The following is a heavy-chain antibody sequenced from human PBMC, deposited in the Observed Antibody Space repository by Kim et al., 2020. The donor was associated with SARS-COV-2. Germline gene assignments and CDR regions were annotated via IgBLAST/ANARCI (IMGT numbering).Heavy chain of an antibody. D-gene: IGHD6-13*01. V-gene: IGHV3-33*05. CDR2: ISYDGSNK. J-gene: IGHJ4*02. Sequence: GWSLRLSCAASGFTFSSYGMHWVRQAPGKGLEWVAVISYDGSNKYYADSVKGRFTISRDNSKNTLYLQMNSLRAEDTAVYYCASESAPREIAAADYWGQGTLVTVSS. CDR3: ASESAPREIAAADY. CDR1: GFTFSSYG.